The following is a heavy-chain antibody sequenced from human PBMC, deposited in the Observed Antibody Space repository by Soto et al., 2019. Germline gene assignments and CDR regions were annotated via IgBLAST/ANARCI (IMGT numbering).Heavy chain of an antibody. CDR3: ARARAFGGVD. V-gene: IGHV3-21*01. D-gene: IGHD3-16*01. CDR1: GFTFSSYS. CDR2: ISSSSSYI. J-gene: IGHJ4*02. Sequence: EVQLVESGGGLVKPGGSLRLSCAASGFTFSSYSMNWVRQAPGKGMEWVSSISSSSSYIYYADSVKGRLSISRDNAKNSLSLQMTSLRAEDTAVYYCARARAFGGVDWGQGTPVTVSS.